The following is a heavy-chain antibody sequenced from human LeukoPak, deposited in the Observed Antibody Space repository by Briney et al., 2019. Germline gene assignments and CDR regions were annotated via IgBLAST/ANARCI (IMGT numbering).Heavy chain of an antibody. CDR2: IYYSGST. J-gene: IGHJ4*02. CDR3: ARAPGEYFDWPYYFDY. Sequence: PSETLSLTCTVSGGSISSYYWSWIRQPPGKGLEWIGYIYYSGSTNYNPSLKSRVTISVDTSKNQFSLKLSSVTAADTAVYYCARAPGEYFDWPYYFDYWGQGTLVTVSS. CDR1: GGSISSYY. V-gene: IGHV4-59*01. D-gene: IGHD3-9*01.